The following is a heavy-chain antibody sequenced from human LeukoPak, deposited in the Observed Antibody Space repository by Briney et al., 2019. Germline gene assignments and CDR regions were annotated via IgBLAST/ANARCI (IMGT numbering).Heavy chain of an antibody. Sequence: PSETLSLTCTVSGGSISSYYWSWIRQPPGKGLEWIGYIYYSGSTNYNPSLKSRVTISVDTSKNQFSLKLSSVTAADTAVYYCARGPLGVPAATYYYYMDVWGKGTTVTVSS. CDR2: IYYSGST. V-gene: IGHV4-59*12. J-gene: IGHJ6*03. CDR1: GGSISSYY. CDR3: ARGPLGVPAATYYYYMDV. D-gene: IGHD2-2*01.